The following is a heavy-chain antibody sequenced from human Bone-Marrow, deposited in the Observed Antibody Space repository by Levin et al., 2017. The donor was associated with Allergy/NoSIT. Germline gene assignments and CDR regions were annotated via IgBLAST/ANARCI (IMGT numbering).Heavy chain of an antibody. Sequence: ASQTLSLTCAISGDRVSRNSGAWSWIRQSPSRGLEWLGRTYYRSLWFNDSAVSVEGRLTIKADTSKNQFSLELNSVTPEDTAVYYCAREVTWGNFDNWGQGTLVTVSS. CDR1: GDRVSRNSGA. CDR2: TYYRSLWFN. D-gene: IGHD7-27*01. J-gene: IGHJ4*02. CDR3: AREVTWGNFDN. V-gene: IGHV6-1*01.